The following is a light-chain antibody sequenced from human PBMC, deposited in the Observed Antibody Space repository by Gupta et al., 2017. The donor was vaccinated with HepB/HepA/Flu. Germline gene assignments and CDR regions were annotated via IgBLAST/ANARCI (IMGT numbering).Light chain of an antibody. CDR1: HSSSSY. J-gene: IGKJ2*01. V-gene: IGKV1-39*01. Sequence: DTPMTQSPSSLSASVGVRVTITCRASHSSSSYLNWYQQKQERAPRLLIYGSSNLQAVVPSIFSSSCGGTEFTLIISRVQHEFVATFCWQHSYSIPYTFGQGSKVEIK. CDR3: QHSYSIPYT. CDR2: GSS.